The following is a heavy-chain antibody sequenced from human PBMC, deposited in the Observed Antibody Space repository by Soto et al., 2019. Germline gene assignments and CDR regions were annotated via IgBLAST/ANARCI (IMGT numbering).Heavy chain of an antibody. Sequence: ASVNVTCKASGYTFTSYGISWVRQAPGQGLEGMGWISAYNGNTNYAQKLQGRVTMTTDTSTSTADMELRSLRSDDTAVYYCARDGADGSGSYYGHYYYGMDVWGQGTTVTVSS. V-gene: IGHV1-18*01. CDR1: GYTFTSYG. J-gene: IGHJ6*02. CDR3: ARDGADGSGSYYGHYYYGMDV. CDR2: ISAYNGNT. D-gene: IGHD3-10*01.